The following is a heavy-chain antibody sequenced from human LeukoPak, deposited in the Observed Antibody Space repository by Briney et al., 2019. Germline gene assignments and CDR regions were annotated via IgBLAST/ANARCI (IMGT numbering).Heavy chain of an antibody. Sequence: GGSLRLSCAASGFTFSSYWMSWVRQAPGKGLELVANIKQDGSEKNYVDSVKGRFTISRDNAKNSLYLQMNSLRAEDTAVYYCVKDRYSYGSGSYFSWGQGTLVTVSS. CDR2: IKQDGSEK. J-gene: IGHJ4*02. D-gene: IGHD3-10*01. CDR3: VKDRYSYGSGSYFS. CDR1: GFTFSSYW. V-gene: IGHV3-7*01.